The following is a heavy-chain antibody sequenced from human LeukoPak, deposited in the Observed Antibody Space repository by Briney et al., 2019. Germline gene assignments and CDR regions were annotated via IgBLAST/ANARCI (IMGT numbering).Heavy chain of an antibody. CDR3: AGYLLVGSTTRGAYDL. Sequence: PSETLSLTCTVSGGSFSGYYWGWIRQPPGKGLDWFGFTHYTGSTSYNPSLNRRVTISVDTSKNQFSLQLSSVTAADTAVYYCAGYLLVGSTTRGAYDLWGQGTMVTVSS. J-gene: IGHJ3*01. CDR1: GGSFSGYY. CDR2: THYTGST. D-gene: IGHD1-26*01. V-gene: IGHV4-59*08.